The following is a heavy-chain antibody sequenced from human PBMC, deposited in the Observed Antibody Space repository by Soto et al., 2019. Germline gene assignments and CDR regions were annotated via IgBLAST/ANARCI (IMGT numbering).Heavy chain of an antibody. CDR2: ISYDGNNK. J-gene: IGHJ4*02. D-gene: IGHD6-6*01. V-gene: IGHV3-30*13. CDR1: GFTFSYYD. Sequence: GGSLRLSCAASGFTFSYYDMHWVRQAPGKGLEWVAVISYDGNNKYYADSVKGRFTVSRDNSNNRLYLQMNSLRAEDTAVYYCASHSRLFDYWGQGTLVTVSS. CDR3: ASHSRLFDY.